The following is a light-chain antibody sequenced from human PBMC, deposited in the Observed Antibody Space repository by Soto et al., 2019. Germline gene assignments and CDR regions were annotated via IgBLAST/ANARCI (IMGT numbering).Light chain of an antibody. V-gene: IGLV2-8*01. CDR3: SSFAGSSKLV. CDR2: EVN. J-gene: IGLJ3*02. CDR1: SSDVGRYKY. Sequence: QSVLTQPPSASGSPGQSVTISCTGTSSDVGRYKYVSWYQQYPGKAPKVMIYEVNKRTSGVPDRFSGSKSGNTASLTVSGLQTEDEAHYYCSSFAGSSKLVFGGGTKLTVL.